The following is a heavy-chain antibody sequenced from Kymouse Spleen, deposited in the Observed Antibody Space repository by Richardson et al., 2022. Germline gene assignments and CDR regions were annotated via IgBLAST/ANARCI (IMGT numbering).Heavy chain of an antibody. J-gene: IGHJ6*02. CDR1: GFTFSSYS. D-gene: IGHD1-7*01. Sequence: EVQLVESGGGLVQPGGSLRLSCAASGFTFSSYSMNWVRQAPGKGLEWVSYISSSSSTIYYADSVKGRFTISRDNAKNSLYLQMNSLRDEDTAVYYCARERYNWNYVSYYYYGMDVWGQGTTVTVSS. V-gene: IGHV3-48*02. CDR3: ARERYNWNYVSYYYYGMDV. CDR2: ISSSSSTI.